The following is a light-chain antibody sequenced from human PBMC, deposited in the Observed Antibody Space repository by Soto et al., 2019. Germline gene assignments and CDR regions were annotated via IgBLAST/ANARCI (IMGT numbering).Light chain of an antibody. J-gene: IGKJ5*01. Sequence: ILLTQSPSSLSASVGDRVTITCRASQGIDTSLAWYQQKPGKAPKLLIYAPSNFQSGVPSRFSGSGSGTHFTLTISSLQPEDFATYYCQQLHGYPITFGQGPRLEIK. CDR1: QGIDTS. CDR2: APS. V-gene: IGKV1-9*01. CDR3: QQLHGYPIT.